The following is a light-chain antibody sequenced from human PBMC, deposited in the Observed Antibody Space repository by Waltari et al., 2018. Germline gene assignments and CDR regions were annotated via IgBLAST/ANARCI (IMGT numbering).Light chain of an antibody. J-gene: IGKJ3*01. Sequence: DIQMTQSPSSLSASVGDRVTITCRASQSITNYLNWYQQKVGKPPSLLIYAASSLQSGVPSRFSGSGSGTDFTLTINSLQPEDFATYYCQQSYSTPSFGPGTKVDVK. CDR1: QSITNY. CDR2: AAS. V-gene: IGKV1-39*01. CDR3: QQSYSTPS.